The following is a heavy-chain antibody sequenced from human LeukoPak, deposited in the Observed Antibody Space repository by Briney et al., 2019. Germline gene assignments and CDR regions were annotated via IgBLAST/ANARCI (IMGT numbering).Heavy chain of an antibody. Sequence: GGSLRLSCAASGFTFSSYWVSWVRQALGKGLEWVANIKQDGSEKYYVDSVKGRFTISRDNAKNSLYLQMNSLRAEDTAVYYCARDYHPTIFGVAYPDYWGQGTLVTVSS. CDR3: ARDYHPTIFGVAYPDY. CDR2: IKQDGSEK. J-gene: IGHJ4*02. V-gene: IGHV3-7*01. CDR1: GFTFSSYW. D-gene: IGHD3-3*01.